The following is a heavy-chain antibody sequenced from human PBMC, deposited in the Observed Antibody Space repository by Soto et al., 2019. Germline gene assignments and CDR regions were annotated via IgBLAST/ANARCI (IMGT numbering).Heavy chain of an antibody. Sequence: ASVKVSCKASGYTFTSYAMHWVRQAPGQRLEWMGWISAGNGNTKYSQKFQGRVTITRDTSASTAYMELSSLRSEDTAVYYCASGYSSGWYGLDYWGQGTLVTVSS. CDR1: GYTFTSYA. V-gene: IGHV1-3*01. J-gene: IGHJ4*02. CDR2: ISAGNGNT. CDR3: ASGYSSGWYGLDY. D-gene: IGHD6-19*01.